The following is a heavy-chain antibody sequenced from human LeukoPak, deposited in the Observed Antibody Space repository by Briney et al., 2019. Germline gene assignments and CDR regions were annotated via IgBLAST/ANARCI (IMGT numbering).Heavy chain of an antibody. CDR3: ATNSGSYGNLDY. CDR1: GYTFTGYY. Sequence: ASVKVSCKASGYTFTGYYMHWVRQAPGQGLEWMGWSNPNSGGTSYAQKFQGRVTMTRETSISTAYMSRLRSDDTAVYYCATNSGSYGNLDYWGQGTLVTVSS. V-gene: IGHV1-2*02. D-gene: IGHD1-26*01. CDR2: SNPNSGGT. J-gene: IGHJ4*02.